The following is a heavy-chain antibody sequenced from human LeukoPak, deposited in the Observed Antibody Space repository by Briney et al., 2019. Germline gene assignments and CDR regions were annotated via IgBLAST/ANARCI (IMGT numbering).Heavy chain of an antibody. J-gene: IGHJ4*02. Sequence: SETLSLTCAVYGGSFSGYYWSWIHQPPGKGLEWIGEINHSGSTNYNPSLKSRVTISVDTSKNQFSLKLSSVTAADTAVYYCARGLAVAGTRGYYFDYWGQGTLVTVSS. CDR2: INHSGST. CDR3: ARGLAVAGTRGYYFDY. V-gene: IGHV4-34*01. CDR1: GGSFSGYY. D-gene: IGHD6-19*01.